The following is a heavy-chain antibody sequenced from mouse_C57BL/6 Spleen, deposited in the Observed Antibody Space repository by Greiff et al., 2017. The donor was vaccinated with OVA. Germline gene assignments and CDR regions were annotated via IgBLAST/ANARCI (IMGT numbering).Heavy chain of an antibody. J-gene: IGHJ4*01. D-gene: IGHD2-4*01. V-gene: IGHV1-69*01. Sequence: QVQLQQPGAELVMPGASVKLSCKASGYTFTSYWMHWVKQRLGQGLEWIGEIDPSDSYTNYNQKFKGKSTLTVDKSSSTAYMQLSSLTSEDSAVYYCARGYYDYDEGYAMDYWGQGTSVTVSS. CDR2: IDPSDSYT. CDR3: ARGYYDYDEGYAMDY. CDR1: GYTFTSYW.